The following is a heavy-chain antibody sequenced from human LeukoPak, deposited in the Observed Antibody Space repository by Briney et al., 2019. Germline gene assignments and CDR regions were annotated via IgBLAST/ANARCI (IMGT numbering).Heavy chain of an antibody. CDR2: IKQDGSEK. D-gene: IGHD6-19*01. CDR3: ARDLCSSACPLDAFDI. CDR1: GFTFSSYW. Sequence: GGSLRLSCAASGFTFSSYWMSWVRQAPGKGLEWVANIKQDGSEKYYVDSVKGRFTISRDNAKNSLYLQMNSLRAEDTAVYYCARDLCSSACPLDAFDIWGQGTMVTVSS. V-gene: IGHV3-7*01. J-gene: IGHJ3*02.